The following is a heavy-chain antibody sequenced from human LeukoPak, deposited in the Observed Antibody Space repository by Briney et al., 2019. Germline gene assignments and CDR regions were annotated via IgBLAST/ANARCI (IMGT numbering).Heavy chain of an antibody. CDR1: GYTFTSYA. J-gene: IGHJ5*02. CDR3: ARSRSGYCSSTSCALHDP. CDR2: INTSTGNP. D-gene: IGHD2-2*01. Sequence: GASVKVSCKASGYTFTSYAMNWVRQAPGQGLEWMGWINTSTGNPTYAQGFTGRFVFSLDTSVSTAYLQISSLKAEDTAVYYCARSRSGYCSSTSCALHDPWGQGTLVTVSS. V-gene: IGHV7-4-1*02.